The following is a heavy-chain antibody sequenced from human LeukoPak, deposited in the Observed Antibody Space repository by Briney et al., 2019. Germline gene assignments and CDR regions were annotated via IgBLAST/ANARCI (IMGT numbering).Heavy chain of an antibody. CDR3: ARTYCTNGVCYVTDY. CDR1: GGSISSSSYY. Sequence: SETLSLTCTVSGGSISSSSYYWGWIRQPPGKGLEWIGEINHSGSTNYNPSLKSRVTISVDTSKNQFSLKLSSVTAADTAVYYCARTYCTNGVCYVTDYWGQGTLVTVSS. V-gene: IGHV4-39*07. CDR2: INHSGST. J-gene: IGHJ4*02. D-gene: IGHD2-8*01.